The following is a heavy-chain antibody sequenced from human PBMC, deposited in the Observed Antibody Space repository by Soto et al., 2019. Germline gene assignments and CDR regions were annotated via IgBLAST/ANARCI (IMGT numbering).Heavy chain of an antibody. Sequence: PGESLKISCKGSGYSFAGYWITWVRQKPGKGLEWMGRIDPSDSQTYYSPSFRGHVTISVTKSITTVFLQWSSLRASDTALYYCARTRSFTLGFYYDGMDVWGQGTTVTVSS. V-gene: IGHV5-10-1*01. CDR1: GYSFAGYW. D-gene: IGHD6-6*01. CDR3: ARTRSFTLGFYYDGMDV. J-gene: IGHJ6*02. CDR2: IDPSDSQT.